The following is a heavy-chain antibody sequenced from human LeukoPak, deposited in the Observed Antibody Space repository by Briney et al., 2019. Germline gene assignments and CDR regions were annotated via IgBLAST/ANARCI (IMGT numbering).Heavy chain of an antibody. CDR2: IYYSGRT. J-gene: IGHJ5*02. D-gene: IGHD3-22*01. CDR3: ARHRYYYDSSGYYYQP. V-gene: IGHV4-59*01. Sequence: SSETLSLTCTVSGGSISSYYWSWIRQPPGKGLEWIGYIYYSGRTNYNPSLKSRVTISVDTSKNQFSLRLSSVTAADTAVYYCARHRYYYDSSGYYYQPWGQGTLVTVSS. CDR1: GGSISSYY.